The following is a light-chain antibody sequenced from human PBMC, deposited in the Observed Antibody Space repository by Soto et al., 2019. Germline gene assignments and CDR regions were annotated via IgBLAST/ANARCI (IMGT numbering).Light chain of an antibody. Sequence: QSVLTQPPSVSGSPGQSVTISCTRTSSYIGPYDHVAWYQQHPGKAPKLIIFAVSKRPSGVPDRFSGSKSGNTASLTISGLQAEDEADYYCSSYAGNYIYVFATGTKVTVL. CDR3: SSYAGNYIYV. J-gene: IGLJ1*01. V-gene: IGLV2-11*01. CDR1: SSYIGPYDH. CDR2: AVS.